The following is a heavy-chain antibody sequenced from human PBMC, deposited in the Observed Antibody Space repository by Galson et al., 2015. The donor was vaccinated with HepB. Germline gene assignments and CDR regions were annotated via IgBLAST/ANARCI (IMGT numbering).Heavy chain of an antibody. CDR2: IGSNGGST. D-gene: IGHD1-1*01. CDR1: GFTFSTYA. Sequence: SLRLSCAASGFTFSTYAMHWVRQAPGKGLEDVSTIGSNGGSTYYADSVKGRFTISRDNSKNTLYLQMSSLRAEDTAVYYCAKDFTRWHGPFEIWGQGTMVTVSS. CDR3: AKDFTRWHGPFEI. J-gene: IGHJ3*02. V-gene: IGHV3-64D*06.